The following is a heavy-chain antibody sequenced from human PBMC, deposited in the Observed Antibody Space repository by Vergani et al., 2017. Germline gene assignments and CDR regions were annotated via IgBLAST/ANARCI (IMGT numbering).Heavy chain of an antibody. J-gene: IGHJ6*02. CDR2: ISGSGGST. D-gene: IGHD5-12*01. Sequence: EVQLLESGGDLVQPGGSLRLSCAASGFPFNHYAMNWVRQAPGKGLEWVSGISGSGGSTYYAGSVRGRFTISRDSSKKTLYLQMNSLSAGDTVVYYCAKANPRNSGYDYLYYYHAMVVWCQGTTVTVSS. CDR3: AKANPRNSGYDYLYYYHAMVV. CDR1: GFPFNHYA. V-gene: IGHV3-23*01.